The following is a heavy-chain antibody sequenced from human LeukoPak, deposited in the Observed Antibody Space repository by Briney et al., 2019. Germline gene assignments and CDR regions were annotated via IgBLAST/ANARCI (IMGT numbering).Heavy chain of an antibody. J-gene: IGHJ6*03. D-gene: IGHD3-10*01. CDR1: GDSVSSNSAA. CDR3: ARGGLYYYGSGTHYYYMDV. Sequence: SQTLSLTCAISGDSVSSNSAAWNWIRQSPSRGLEWLGRTYYRSKWYNDYAVSVKSRITINPDTSKNQFSLQLNSVTPEDTAVYYCARGGLYYYGSGTHYYYMDVWGKGTTVTISS. CDR2: TYYRSKWYN. V-gene: IGHV6-1*01.